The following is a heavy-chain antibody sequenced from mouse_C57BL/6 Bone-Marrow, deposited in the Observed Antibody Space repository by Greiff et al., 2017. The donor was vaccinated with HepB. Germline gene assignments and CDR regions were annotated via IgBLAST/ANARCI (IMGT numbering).Heavy chain of an antibody. J-gene: IGHJ3*01. V-gene: IGHV5-6-3*01. CDR2: INSNGGST. CDR1: GFTFSSYG. CDR3: ARDRTGFAY. Sequence: EVKLVESGGDLVQPGGSLKLSCAASGFTFSSYGMSWVRQTPDKRLELVATINSNGGSTYYPDSVKGRFTISRDNAKNTLYLRMSSLKSEDTAMYYCARDRTGFAYWGQGTLVTVSA. D-gene: IGHD4-1*01.